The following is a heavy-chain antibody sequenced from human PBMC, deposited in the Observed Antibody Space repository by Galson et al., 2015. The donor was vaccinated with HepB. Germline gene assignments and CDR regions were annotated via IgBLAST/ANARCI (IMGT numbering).Heavy chain of an antibody. V-gene: IGHV1-69*13. D-gene: IGHD6-19*01. CDR2: IIPIFETA. Sequence: SVKVSCKASGGTFNSLAISWVRQAPGQGLEWIGGIIPIFETANYAQNFQGRVTITADESTTTAYMEVTGLTSDDTAMSYCAAGGRSARYYDSWGQGTLVTVSS. CDR3: AAGGRSARYYDS. J-gene: IGHJ5*01. CDR1: GGTFNSLA.